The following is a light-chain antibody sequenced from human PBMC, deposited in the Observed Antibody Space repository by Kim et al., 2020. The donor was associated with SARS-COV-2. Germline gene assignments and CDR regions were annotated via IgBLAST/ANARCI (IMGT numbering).Light chain of an antibody. CDR2: KAS. CDR1: QNIHIW. V-gene: IGKV1-5*03. J-gene: IGKJ1*01. CDR3: QQYDVHPET. Sequence: ASVGDRVNISCRASQNIHIWLAWFQQKPGKAPRVLMYKASTLESGVPSRFSGSGSGTEFTLTISSLQPDDSATYYCQQYDVHPETFGQGTKVDIK.